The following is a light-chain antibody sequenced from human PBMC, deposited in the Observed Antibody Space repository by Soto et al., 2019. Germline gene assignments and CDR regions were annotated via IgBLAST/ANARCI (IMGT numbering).Light chain of an antibody. J-gene: IGLJ1*01. Sequence: QAPLTQPASVSGPAGRSIIVSVTGTSSDVGGHNYVSWFQEHPGQAPKLLIYEGTTRPSGVSTRCSGSKSGNTASLPISGLQAEDEADYHCSSYSSSGTLFVFWTGTK. CDR1: SSDVGGHNY. CDR2: EGT. CDR3: SSYSSSGTLFV. V-gene: IGLV2-14*01.